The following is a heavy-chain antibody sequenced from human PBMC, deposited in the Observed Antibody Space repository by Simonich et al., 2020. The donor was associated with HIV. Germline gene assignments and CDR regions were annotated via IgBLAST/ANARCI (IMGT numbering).Heavy chain of an antibody. J-gene: IGHJ3*02. D-gene: IGHD3-3*01. Sequence: QVQLQQWCAGLLKPSETLSLTCAVYGASFSGYYWIWIRQPPGKGLEWIGEINHSGSTNYNPPLKSRVTGSGDTSKSQFSLKLSSVTAADTAVYYCARHVFWSGYLSAFDIWGQGTMVTVSS. CDR2: INHSGST. CDR3: ARHVFWSGYLSAFDI. V-gene: IGHV4-34*01. CDR1: GASFSGYY.